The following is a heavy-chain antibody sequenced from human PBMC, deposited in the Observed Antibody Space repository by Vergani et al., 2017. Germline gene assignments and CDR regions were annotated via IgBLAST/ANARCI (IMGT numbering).Heavy chain of an antibody. J-gene: IGHJ4*02. CDR1: GYTFTGYY. Sequence: QVQLVQSGAEVKKPGASVKVSCKASGYTFTGYYMHWVRQAPEQGLEWMGWINPNSGGTNYAQKFQGRVTMTRDTSISTAYMELSRLRSDDTAVYYCARAFYSGSGSLYYFDSWGQGTLVTVS. D-gene: IGHD3-10*01. CDR3: ARAFYSGSGSLYYFDS. V-gene: IGHV1-2*02. CDR2: INPNSGGT.